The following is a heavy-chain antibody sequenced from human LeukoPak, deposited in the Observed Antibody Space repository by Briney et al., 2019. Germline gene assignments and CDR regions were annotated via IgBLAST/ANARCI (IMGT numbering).Heavy chain of an antibody. J-gene: IGHJ4*02. CDR3: ARDRGSVGHTYGY. Sequence: GGSLRLSCAASGFTFSSYGMHWVRQAPGKGLGWVAVISYDGSNKYYADSVKGRFTISRDNSKNTLYLQMNSLRAGDTAVYYCARDRGSVGHTYGYWGQGTLVTVSS. V-gene: IGHV3-30*03. CDR1: GFTFSSYG. D-gene: IGHD5-18*01. CDR2: ISYDGSNK.